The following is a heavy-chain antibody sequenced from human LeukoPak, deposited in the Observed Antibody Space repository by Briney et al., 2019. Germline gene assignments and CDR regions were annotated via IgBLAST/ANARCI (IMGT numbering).Heavy chain of an antibody. D-gene: IGHD2/OR15-2a*01. CDR2: ISDSGGRT. V-gene: IGHV3-64D*09. Sequence: GGSLRLSCSASGFPFSSYAMHWVRQAPGKGLEYVSAISDSGGRTYYADSVKGRFTISRDKSKNTLYLQMSRLSAEDTAVYFCVRGYSFGPSGMDVWGQGTTVTVSS. J-gene: IGHJ6*02. CDR1: GFPFSSYA. CDR3: VRGYSFGPSGMDV.